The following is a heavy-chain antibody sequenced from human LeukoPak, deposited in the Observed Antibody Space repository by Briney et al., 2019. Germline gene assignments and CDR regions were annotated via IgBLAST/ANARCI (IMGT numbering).Heavy chain of an antibody. V-gene: IGHV3-66*01. D-gene: IGHD3-22*01. Sequence: GGSLRLPCAASGFTVSSNYMSWVRQAPGKGLEWVSVIYSGGSTYYADSVKGRFTISIGNSKNTLYLQMNSLRAEDTAVYYCARDRVYYYDSSGYYPDAFDIWGQGTMVTVSS. CDR2: IYSGGST. CDR3: ARDRVYYYDSSGYYPDAFDI. J-gene: IGHJ3*02. CDR1: GFTVSSNY.